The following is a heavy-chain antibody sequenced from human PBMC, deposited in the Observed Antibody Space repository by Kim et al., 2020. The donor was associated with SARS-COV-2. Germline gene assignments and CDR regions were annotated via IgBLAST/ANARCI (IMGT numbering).Heavy chain of an antibody. J-gene: IGHJ4*02. D-gene: IGHD2-8*02. CDR3: ARDSRSCTGGVCPFGYYFDY. CDR2: ISGSSSTI. CDR1: GFTFSSHS. V-gene: IGHV3-48*02. Sequence: GGSLRLSCAASGFTFSSHSMSWVRQAPGKGLEWISYISGSSSTIYYADSVKGRFTISRDKAKNSLYLQMNSLRDDDTAAYYCARDSRSCTGGVCPFGYYFDYWGQGTLVTVSS.